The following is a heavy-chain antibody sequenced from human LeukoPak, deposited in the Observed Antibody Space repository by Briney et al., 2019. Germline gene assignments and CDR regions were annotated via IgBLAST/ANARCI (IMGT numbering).Heavy chain of an antibody. Sequence: GASVKVSCKASGGTFSSYAISWVRQAPGQGLEWMGGIIPIFGTANYAQKFQGRVTMTEDTSTDTAYMELSSLRSEDTAVYYCATDRVYDFWSGYSYDYWGQGTLVTVSS. CDR3: ATDRVYDFWSGYSYDY. D-gene: IGHD3-3*01. CDR1: GGTFSSYA. CDR2: IIPIFGTA. V-gene: IGHV1-69*06. J-gene: IGHJ4*02.